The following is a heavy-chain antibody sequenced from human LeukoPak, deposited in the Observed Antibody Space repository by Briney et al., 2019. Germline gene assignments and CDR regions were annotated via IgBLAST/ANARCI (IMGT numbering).Heavy chain of an antibody. Sequence: SETLSLTCTVSGDSISRYYWSWVRQSPGKGLEWIGYIYYSGSTNYNPSLKSRVTISDDKSKSQFFLKLSSVSAADTAVYYCARARSSNYFQYWGQGILVTVSS. CDR3: ARARSSNYFQY. J-gene: IGHJ1*01. D-gene: IGHD6-13*01. V-gene: IGHV4-59*01. CDR2: IYYSGST. CDR1: GDSISRYY.